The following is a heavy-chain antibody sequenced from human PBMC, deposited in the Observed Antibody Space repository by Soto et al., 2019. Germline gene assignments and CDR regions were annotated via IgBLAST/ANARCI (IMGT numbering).Heavy chain of an antibody. V-gene: IGHV1-18*01. Sequence: ASVKVSCTASGGTFSSYTISWVRQAPGQGLEWMGWISAYNGNTNYAQKLQGRVTMTTDTSTSTAYMELRSLRSDDTAVYYCARDWFGVDYWGQGTLVTVSS. J-gene: IGHJ4*02. CDR1: GGTFSSYT. CDR3: ARDWFGVDY. D-gene: IGHD3-16*01. CDR2: ISAYNGNT.